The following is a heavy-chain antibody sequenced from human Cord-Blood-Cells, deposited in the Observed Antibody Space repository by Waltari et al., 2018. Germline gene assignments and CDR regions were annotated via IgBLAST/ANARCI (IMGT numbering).Heavy chain of an antibody. D-gene: IGHD4-17*01. CDR3: ARESPYGGNTYWYFDL. V-gene: IGHV3-53*01. J-gene: IGHJ2*01. Sequence: EVQLVESGGGLIQPGGSLRLSCAASGFTVSSNYMCWVRQAPGKGLEWVSVIYSGGSTYYADSVKGRFTISRDNSKNTLYLQMNSLRAEDTAVYYCARESPYGGNTYWYFDLWGRGTLVTVSS. CDR2: IYSGGST. CDR1: GFTVSSNY.